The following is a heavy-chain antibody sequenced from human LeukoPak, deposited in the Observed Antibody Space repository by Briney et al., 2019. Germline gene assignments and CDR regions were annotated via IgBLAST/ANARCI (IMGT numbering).Heavy chain of an antibody. V-gene: IGHV4-4*07. CDR2: ICTSGST. J-gene: IGHJ4*02. Sequence: SETLSLTCTVSGGSISSYYWSWIRQPAGKGLEWIGRICTSGSTAYNPSLQSRVTMSVDMSKNQFSLKLSSVTAADTAVYYCARGRPDSGSYYVFDYWGQGTLVTVSS. CDR3: ARGRPDSGSYYVFDY. CDR1: GGSISSYY. D-gene: IGHD1-26*01.